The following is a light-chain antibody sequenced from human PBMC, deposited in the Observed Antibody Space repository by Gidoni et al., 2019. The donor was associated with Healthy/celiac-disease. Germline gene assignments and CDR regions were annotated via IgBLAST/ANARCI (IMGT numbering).Light chain of an antibody. J-gene: IGKJ1*01. Sequence: DIQMTQSPSTLSASVGDRVTITCRASQSISSWLAWYQQKPGKAPKRLIYKASSLESGVPSRFSGSGSGTEFTLTISSLQPDDFATYYCQQYNSYSQPFGQGTKVEIK. CDR2: KAS. CDR3: QQYNSYSQP. CDR1: QSISSW. V-gene: IGKV1-5*03.